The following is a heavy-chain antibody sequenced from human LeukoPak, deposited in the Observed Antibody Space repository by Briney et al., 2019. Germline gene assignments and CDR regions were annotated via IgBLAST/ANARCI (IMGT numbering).Heavy chain of an antibody. CDR1: GYSICSGYY. J-gene: IGHJ5*02. CDR2: IYHSGSI. D-gene: IGHD3/OR15-3a*01. CDR3: ARVQLFVDTKCFDP. V-gene: IGHV4-38-2*02. Sequence: SETLSVTSTVSGYSICSGYYWGWIRQPPGKGLEWIGRIYHSGSIHYNPSLKSPVTISVDTTKRQFSLRMNTAADPDTPLYHWARVQLFVDTKCFDPWGQGTLVTVSS.